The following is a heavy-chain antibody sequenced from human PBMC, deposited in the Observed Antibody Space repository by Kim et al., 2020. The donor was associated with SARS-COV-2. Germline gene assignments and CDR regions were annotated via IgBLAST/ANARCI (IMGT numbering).Heavy chain of an antibody. J-gene: IGHJ4*02. CDR3: ARSSWYGGGALQL. V-gene: IGHV3-74*01. D-gene: IGHD6-13*01. Sequence: YADSGKGRFTISRDNAKNTLYLQMNSLRAEDTAVYYCARSSWYGGGALQLWGQGTLVTVSS.